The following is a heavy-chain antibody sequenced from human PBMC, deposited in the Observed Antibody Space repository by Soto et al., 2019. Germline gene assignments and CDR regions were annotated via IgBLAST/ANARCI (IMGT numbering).Heavy chain of an antibody. CDR3: ARDPAAIYYYYGMDV. V-gene: IGHV1-69*06. D-gene: IGHD2-2*01. CDR1: GGTFSSYA. J-gene: IGHJ6*02. Sequence: SVKVSCKASGGTFSSYAISWVRQAPGQGLEWMGGIIPIFGTANYAQKFQGRVTITADKSTSTAYMELSSLRSEDTAVYYCARDPAAIYYYYGMDVWGQGTTVTVSS. CDR2: IIPIFGTA.